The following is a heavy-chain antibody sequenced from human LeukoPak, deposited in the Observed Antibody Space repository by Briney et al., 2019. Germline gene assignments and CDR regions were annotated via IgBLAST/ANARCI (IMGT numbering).Heavy chain of an antibody. CDR3: ARMRPGIVGALTT. J-gene: IGHJ4*02. D-gene: IGHD1-26*01. CDR2: IYYSGNT. Sequence: SETLSLTCTVSGGSISGYYWSWIRQAPGKGLEWIGYIYYSGNTNYNPSLKSRVTISVDTATNLFYLKLRSVTAADTALYYCARMRPGIVGALTTWGQGTLVTVSS. CDR1: GGSISGYY. V-gene: IGHV4-59*01.